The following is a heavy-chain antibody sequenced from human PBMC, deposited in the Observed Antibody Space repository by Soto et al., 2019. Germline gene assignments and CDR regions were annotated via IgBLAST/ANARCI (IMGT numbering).Heavy chain of an antibody. CDR1: GYTFTNDA. CDR3: ARDAIYGWGSHDY. V-gene: IGHV1-18*01. Sequence: QVQLVQSGSEVKKPGASVRVSCKASGYTFTNDAISWVRQAPGQGLEWMGWISVENGDTKYAQKFQGRVTMTADTSTSTVYMELRSLRSDDTAVYYCARDAIYGWGSHDYWGHGTLVTVSS. D-gene: IGHD3-10*01. J-gene: IGHJ4*01. CDR2: ISVENGDT.